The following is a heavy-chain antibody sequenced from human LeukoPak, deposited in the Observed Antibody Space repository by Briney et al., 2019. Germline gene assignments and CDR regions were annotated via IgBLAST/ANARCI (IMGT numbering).Heavy chain of an antibody. D-gene: IGHD4-11*01. J-gene: IGHJ4*02. CDR2: IWYDGSNI. CDR3: ARAYIDYSAIPYYFDY. Sequence: HPGGSLRLSCAASGFTFSTYSMNWVRQAPGKGLEWVAVIWYDGSNIYYADSVKGRFTISRDNSKNTLFLQMNSLRADDTAVYYCARAYIDYSAIPYYFDYWGQGTRVTVSS. CDR1: GFTFSTYS. V-gene: IGHV3-33*08.